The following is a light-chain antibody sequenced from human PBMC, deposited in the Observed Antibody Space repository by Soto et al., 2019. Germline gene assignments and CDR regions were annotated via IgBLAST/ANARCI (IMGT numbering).Light chain of an antibody. CDR3: CSYAGDYTFV. V-gene: IGLV2-11*01. CDR1: SSDVGGYNY. J-gene: IGLJ1*01. CDR2: DVK. Sequence: QSALTQPRSVSGSPGQSVTISCTGTSSDVGGYNYVSWYQQYPGKAPKVMIYDVKTRPSGVTDRFSGSKSGNTASLTISGRQAEDEADYYCCSYAGDYTFVFGTGTKLTVL.